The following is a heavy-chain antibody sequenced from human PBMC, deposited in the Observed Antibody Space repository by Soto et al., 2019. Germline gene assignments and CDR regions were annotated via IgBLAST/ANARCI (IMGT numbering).Heavy chain of an antibody. V-gene: IGHV1-69*06. CDR1: VGYGRSDA. Sequence: TCVGYGRSDAISGVRQAAGQRLEWMGGIFPIFSTAIFAKKFQGRVTITADKSTSTAYMDLSSLRSEDTAVYYCARDLDGDDDAGYYYGMDVWGQGSTVTVAS. CDR2: IFPIFSTA. J-gene: IGHJ6*02. CDR3: ARDLDGDDDAGYYYGMDV. D-gene: IGHD4-17*01.